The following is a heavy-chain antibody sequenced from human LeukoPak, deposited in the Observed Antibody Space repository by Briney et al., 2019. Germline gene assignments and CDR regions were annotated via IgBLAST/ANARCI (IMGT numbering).Heavy chain of an antibody. CDR1: GGSISSGSYY. V-gene: IGHV4-61*09. D-gene: IGHD1-7*01. Sequence: SETLSLTCTVSGGSISSGSYYWSWIRQPAGKGLEWIGHIYTSGSTNYNPSLKSRVTMSVDTSKNQFSLKLSSVTAADTAVYYCARTNYADSPDAFDIWGQGTMVTVSS. J-gene: IGHJ3*02. CDR2: IYTSGST. CDR3: ARTNYADSPDAFDI.